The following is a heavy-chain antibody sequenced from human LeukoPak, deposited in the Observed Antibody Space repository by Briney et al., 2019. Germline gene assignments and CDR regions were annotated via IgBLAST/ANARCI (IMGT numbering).Heavy chain of an antibody. J-gene: IGHJ5*02. D-gene: IGHD5-18*01. V-gene: IGHV4-34*01. Sequence: PSETLSLTCAVYGGSFSGYYWSWIRQPPGKGLEWIGEINHSGSTNYNPSLESRVTISIDTSKNQFSLKLSSVTAADTAVYYCARTTAMVFWFDPWGQGTLVTVSS. CDR3: ARTTAMVFWFDP. CDR2: INHSGST. CDR1: GGSFSGYY.